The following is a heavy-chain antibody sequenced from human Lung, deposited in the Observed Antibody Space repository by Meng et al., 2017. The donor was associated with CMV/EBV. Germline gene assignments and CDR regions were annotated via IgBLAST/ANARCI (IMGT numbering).Heavy chain of an antibody. CDR1: GSTITDYY. D-gene: IGHD2-2*01. Sequence: VTLVQPGAEVTQPGALVKVSGQASGSTITDYYLNRARQAPGQGIEWMGRISPNSGDTNYAQNSQGRVTMTRDTSIRTAYMELNRLGSDDTAIYYCARSRETSNTSWGWFDSWGQGTLVTVSS. CDR2: ISPNSGDT. J-gene: IGHJ5*01. V-gene: IGHV1-2*06. CDR3: ARSRETSNTSWGWFDS.